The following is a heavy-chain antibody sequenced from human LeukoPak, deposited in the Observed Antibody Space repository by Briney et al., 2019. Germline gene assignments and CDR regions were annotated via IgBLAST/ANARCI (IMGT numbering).Heavy chain of an antibody. Sequence: GRSLRLSCAASGFTFSSYAMHWVRQAPGMGLEWVAVISYDGSNKYYADSVKGRFTISRDNSKNTLYLQMNSLRAEDTAVYYCASGDYYGSGSYLGDYWGQGTLVTVSS. D-gene: IGHD3-10*01. J-gene: IGHJ4*02. CDR1: GFTFSSYA. CDR3: ASGDYYGSGSYLGDY. V-gene: IGHV3-30-3*01. CDR2: ISYDGSNK.